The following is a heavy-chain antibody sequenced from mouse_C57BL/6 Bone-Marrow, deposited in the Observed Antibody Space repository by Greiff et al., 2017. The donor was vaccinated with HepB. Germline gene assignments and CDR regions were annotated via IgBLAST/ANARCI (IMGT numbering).Heavy chain of an antibody. D-gene: IGHD2-2*01. CDR1: GFTFSDYG. CDR2: ISDGGSYT. Sequence: VQLKESGGGLVKPGGSLKLSCAASGFTFSDYGMHWVRQTPEKRLEWVATISDGGSYTYYPDNVKGRFTISRDNAKNNLYLQMSHLKSEDTAMYYCARSRGYDVKVPFDYWGQGTLVTVSA. J-gene: IGHJ3*01. CDR3: ARSRGYDVKVPFDY. V-gene: IGHV5-4*01.